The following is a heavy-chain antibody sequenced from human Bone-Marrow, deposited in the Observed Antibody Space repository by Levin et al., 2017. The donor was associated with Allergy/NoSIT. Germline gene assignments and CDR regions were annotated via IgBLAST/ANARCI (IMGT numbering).Heavy chain of an antibody. CDR3: AQGHPDAFDI. CDR1: GGSISSGDYY. V-gene: IGHV4-30-4*01. Sequence: LRLSCTVSGGSISSGDYYWTWIRQSPGKGLEWIGYISYSATTDYHPSLKSRVSISVDRSKNQLSLTLTSVTAADTAVYYCAQGHPDAFDIWGPGTMVSVS. CDR2: ISYSATT. J-gene: IGHJ3*02.